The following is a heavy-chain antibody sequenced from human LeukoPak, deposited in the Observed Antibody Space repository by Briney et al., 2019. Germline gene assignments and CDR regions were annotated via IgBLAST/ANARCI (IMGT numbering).Heavy chain of an antibody. CDR2: INPNSGGT. Sequence: VASVKVSCKASGYTFTGYFMHWVRQAPGQGLEWMGWINPNSGGTNYAQKFQGRVTMTRDTSISTAYMELSRLRSDDTAVYYCARQELVDIVATTYWGQGTLSPSPQ. D-gene: IGHD5-12*01. CDR1: GYTFTGYF. J-gene: IGHJ4*02. CDR3: ARQELVDIVATTY. V-gene: IGHV1-2*02.